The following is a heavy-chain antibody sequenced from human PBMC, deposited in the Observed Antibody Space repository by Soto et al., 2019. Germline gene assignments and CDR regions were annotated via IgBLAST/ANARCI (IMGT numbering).Heavy chain of an antibody. CDR3: AKDPQWRERYFDY. V-gene: IGHV3-23*01. J-gene: IGHJ4*02. CDR1: GFTFSSYA. D-gene: IGHD6-19*01. CDR2: ITANSGST. Sequence: GGSLRLSCAASGFTFSSYAMVWVRHAPGKGLEWVSTITANSGSTAYGDSVKGRFTISRDNSKSTLYLQMNSLRVEDTAAYYCAKDPQWRERYFDYWGQGTLVTVSS.